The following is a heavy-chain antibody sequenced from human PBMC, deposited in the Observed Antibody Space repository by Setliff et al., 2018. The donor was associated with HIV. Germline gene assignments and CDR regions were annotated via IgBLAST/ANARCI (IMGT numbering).Heavy chain of an antibody. V-gene: IGHV1-69*10. Sequence: GASVNVSCKAPGATFSTSALSWVRQAPGQGLEWMGGIIPVFRMTDYAEKFQGRLIISADPSTNTAYMELSSLRSEDTAVYYCARQTVTVGIPGYFDSWGQGTLVTVSS. CDR3: ARQTVTVGIPGYFDS. J-gene: IGHJ4*02. CDR1: GATFSTSA. D-gene: IGHD6-13*01. CDR2: IIPVFRMT.